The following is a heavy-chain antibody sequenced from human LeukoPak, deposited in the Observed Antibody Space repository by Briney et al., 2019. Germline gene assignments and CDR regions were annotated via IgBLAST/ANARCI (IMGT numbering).Heavy chain of an antibody. D-gene: IGHD4-17*01. CDR1: GGSISSYY. J-gene: IGHJ4*02. CDR3: ARGVDYGDYIYFDY. V-gene: IGHV4-4*07. CDR2: IYTSGST. Sequence: SETLSLTCTVSGGSISSYYWSWIRQPAGKGLEWIGRIYTSGSTNYNPSLKSRVTISADTSKNQFSLKLRSVTAADTAVYYCARGVDYGDYIYFDYWGQGTLVTVSS.